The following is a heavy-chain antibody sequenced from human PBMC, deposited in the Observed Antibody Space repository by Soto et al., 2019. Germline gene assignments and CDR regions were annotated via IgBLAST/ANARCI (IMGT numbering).Heavy chain of an antibody. D-gene: IGHD3-10*01. J-gene: IGHJ4*02. V-gene: IGHV3-23*01. Sequence: PGGSLRPSCTVSGVTFSNYAMNWVRQAPGKGLEWVSSLSGSGGTTYYADSVKGRFIISRDNSKNTLYLLMNSLRAEDTALYYCAKQRADYGSGADTFYFDSWGQGALVTVSS. CDR3: AKQRADYGSGADTFYFDS. CDR1: GVTFSNYA. CDR2: LSGSGGTT.